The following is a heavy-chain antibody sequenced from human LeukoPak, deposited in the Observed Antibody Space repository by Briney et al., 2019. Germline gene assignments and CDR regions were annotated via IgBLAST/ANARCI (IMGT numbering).Heavy chain of an antibody. J-gene: IGHJ4*02. CDR1: GYTFTSYG. V-gene: IGHV1-18*01. D-gene: IGHD1-7*01. CDR3: ARGSITRSTYSVY. CDR2: SSGYNGNT. Sequence: ASVKVSCKASGYTFTSYGISWVRQAPGQGLEWMGWSSGYNGNTNYAQKFQGRVTMTTDPSTSTAYMELRSLRSDDTAVYYCARGSITRSTYSVYWGQGTLVTVSS.